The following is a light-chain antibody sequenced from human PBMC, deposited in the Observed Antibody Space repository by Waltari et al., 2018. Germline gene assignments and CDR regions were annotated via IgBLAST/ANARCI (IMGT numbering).Light chain of an antibody. CDR1: HSLLHSYGQTH. J-gene: IGKJ1*01. Sequence: HSLLHSYGQTHLNLVHQKPGPSPRRLIYKVSNRDSGVPDRISVSGAGADVTLKVSRVDAEDVGVYCCMKGTHVPGTFSQGTKVEIK. CDR3: MKGTHVPGT. CDR2: KVS. V-gene: IGKV2-30*02.